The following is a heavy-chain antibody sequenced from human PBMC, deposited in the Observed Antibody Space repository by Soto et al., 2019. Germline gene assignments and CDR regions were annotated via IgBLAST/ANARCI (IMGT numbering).Heavy chain of an antibody. D-gene: IGHD2-15*01. J-gene: IGHJ6*02. CDR3: ARGDREDILVVVGARPGEYGTDI. Sequence: QVQLVESGGGVVQPGGSLRLSCAASGFTFRNHAMHWVRQAPGKGLECLAVIAHDGSNAFYRDSVKGRFTVSRDNSKNTLYLYMNSQSSEDTGVYYCARGDREDILVVVGARPGEYGTDIWGQGTTVIVSS. CDR1: GFTFRNHA. CDR2: IAHDGSNA. V-gene: IGHV3-30-3*01.